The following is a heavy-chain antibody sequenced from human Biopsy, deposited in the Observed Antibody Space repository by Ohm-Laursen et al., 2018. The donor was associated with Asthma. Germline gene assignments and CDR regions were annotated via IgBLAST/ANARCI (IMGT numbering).Heavy chain of an antibody. D-gene: IGHD4-23*01. Sequence: LSLTCLASGFTVSTNGMSWVRQPPGKGLEWVSVIYSGGGTYYADSVQGRVTISRDNSKNTLSLQMNSLRAEDTAVYYCARAYGGSFFSGSFDIWGQGTMVTVSS. CDR2: IYSGGGT. V-gene: IGHV3-53*01. CDR3: ARAYGGSFFSGSFDI. CDR1: GFTVSTNG. J-gene: IGHJ3*02.